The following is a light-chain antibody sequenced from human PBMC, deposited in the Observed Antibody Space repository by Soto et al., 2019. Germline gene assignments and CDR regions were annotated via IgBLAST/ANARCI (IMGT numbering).Light chain of an antibody. CDR3: ASWDDSLSGLV. V-gene: IGLV1-47*01. CDR1: TSNIGDNN. CDR2: NNN. J-gene: IGLJ2*01. Sequence: QSVLTQPPSASGTPGQRVTISCSGTTSNIGDNNVYWYRQLPGRAPTVLIYNNNQRPSGLPDRFSGSKSGTSASLAISGLRSDDEATCHCASWDDSLSGLVFGGGTKLTVL.